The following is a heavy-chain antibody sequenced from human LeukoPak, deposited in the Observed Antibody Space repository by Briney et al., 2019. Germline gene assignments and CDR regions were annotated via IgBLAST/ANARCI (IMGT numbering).Heavy chain of an antibody. V-gene: IGHV3-20*04. CDR2: INWNGGST. D-gene: IGHD6-6*01. CDR1: GFTFDDYG. J-gene: IGHJ3*02. CDR3: ARGPWVAARAGNDAFDI. Sequence: GGSLRLSCAASGFTFDDYGMSWVRQAPGKGLEWVSGINWNGGSTGYADSVKGRFNISRDNAKNSMYLQMNSLRAEDTALYYCARGPWVAARAGNDAFDIWGQGTMVTVSX.